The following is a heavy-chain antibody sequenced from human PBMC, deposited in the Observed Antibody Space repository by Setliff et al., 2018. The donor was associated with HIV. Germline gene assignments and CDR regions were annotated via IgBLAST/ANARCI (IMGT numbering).Heavy chain of an antibody. CDR1: GYTFSSYG. V-gene: IGHV7-4-1*02. J-gene: IGHJ4*02. CDR3: ARVQTSGSYFVDY. CDR2: INTETGNP. Sequence: ASVKVSCKASGYTFSSYGISWVRQAPGQGFEWMGWINTETGNPMYAQGFTGRFVFSLDTSVSTAYLQISSLKAEDTAVYYCARVQTSGSYFVDYWGQGTLVTVSS. D-gene: IGHD1-26*01.